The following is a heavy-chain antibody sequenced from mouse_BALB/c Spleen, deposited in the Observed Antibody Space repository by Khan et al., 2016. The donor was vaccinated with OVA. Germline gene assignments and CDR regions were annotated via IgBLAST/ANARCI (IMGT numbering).Heavy chain of an antibody. Sequence: EVQLQESGAELVKPGASVKLSCTASGFNIKDTYIHWVKQRPEQGLEWIGRIDPEFGNTKYDPKFQDKATIIADTSSHTAYLHLSSLTSSDTAVYFCARTEIHYYGSYAMDYWGQGTSVTVSS. CDR2: IDPEFGNT. D-gene: IGHD1-2*01. J-gene: IGHJ4*01. CDR3: ARTEIHYYGSYAMDY. CDR1: GFNIKDTY. V-gene: IGHV14-3*02.